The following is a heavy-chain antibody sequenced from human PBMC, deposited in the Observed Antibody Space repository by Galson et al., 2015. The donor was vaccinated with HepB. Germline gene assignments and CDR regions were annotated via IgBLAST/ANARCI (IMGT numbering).Heavy chain of an antibody. Sequence: SLRLSCAASGFSFSTYGMAWVRQAPGTGLEWISSIRDNGQATHYADSVKGRFTISRDNSNNMMYLQLNSLTVGDTALYYRTTQLWDHAYWSQGTLVTVSS. CDR3: TTQLWDHAY. V-gene: IGHV3-23*01. CDR1: GFSFSTYG. CDR2: IRDNGQAT. J-gene: IGHJ4*02. D-gene: IGHD1-26*01.